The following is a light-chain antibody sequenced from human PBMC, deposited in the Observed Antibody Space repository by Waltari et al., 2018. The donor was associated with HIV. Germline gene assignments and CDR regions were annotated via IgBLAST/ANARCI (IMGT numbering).Light chain of an antibody. V-gene: IGKV1-39*01. CDR2: SAS. CDR1: HNINHH. J-gene: IGKJ2*03. CDR3: QQNYIMPYS. Sequence: DIQMTQSPSSLSASVGDRVQITCRTSHNINHHLTWIKQRPGNALTLLIYSASRAPLTVPSRFAGSGSVTEFTLTILNLQPEDFATYYCQQNYIMPYSLGQGTKVEV.